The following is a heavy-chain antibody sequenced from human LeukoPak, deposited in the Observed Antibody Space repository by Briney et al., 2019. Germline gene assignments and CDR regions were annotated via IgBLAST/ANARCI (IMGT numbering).Heavy chain of an antibody. D-gene: IGHD6-13*01. V-gene: IGHV4-61*02. Sequence: PSQTLSLTCTVSGGSISSGSYYWSWIRQPAGKGLEWIGRIYTSGSTNYNPSLKSRVTISVDTSKNQFSLKLSSVTAADTAVYYCASQGRIAEYNWFDPWGQGTLVTVSS. CDR2: IYTSGST. CDR1: GGSISSGSYY. J-gene: IGHJ5*02. CDR3: ASQGRIAEYNWFDP.